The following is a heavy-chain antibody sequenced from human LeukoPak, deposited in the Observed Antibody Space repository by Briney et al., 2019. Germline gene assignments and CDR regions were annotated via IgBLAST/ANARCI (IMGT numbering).Heavy chain of an antibody. J-gene: IGHJ3*02. Sequence: LGGSLRLSCAVSGFTFSSYWMTWVRQAPGKGLEWVAKIKEDGSEKYYVDSVKGRFTVSRDNVKNSLFLQMNSLRVEDTAAYYCARLHSAVYYGDAFDIWGQGTMVTVSS. CDR1: GFTFSSYW. CDR3: ARLHSAVYYGDAFDI. D-gene: IGHD3-10*01. CDR2: IKEDGSEK. V-gene: IGHV3-7*03.